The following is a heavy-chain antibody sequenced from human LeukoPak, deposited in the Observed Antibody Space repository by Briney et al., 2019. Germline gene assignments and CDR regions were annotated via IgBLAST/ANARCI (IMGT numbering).Heavy chain of an antibody. J-gene: IGHJ4*02. Sequence: KPGGSLRLSCAASGFTFSSYRMNWVRQVPGKGLEWVSSISSSSSYIYYADSVKGRFTISRDNAKNSLFLQMHSLRAEDTAVYYCATDDYGAFDYWGQGTLVTVSS. CDR2: ISSSSSYI. CDR1: GFTFSSYR. V-gene: IGHV3-21*01. CDR3: ATDDYGAFDY. D-gene: IGHD4/OR15-4a*01.